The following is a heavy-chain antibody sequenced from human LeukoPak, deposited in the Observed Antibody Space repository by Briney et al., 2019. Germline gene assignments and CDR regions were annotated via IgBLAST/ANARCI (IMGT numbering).Heavy chain of an antibody. CDR1: GGSISSGGYY. D-gene: IGHD5-18*01. V-gene: IGHV4-31*03. Sequence: SETLSLTCTVSGGSISSGGYYWSWIRQHPGKGLEWIGYIYYSGSTYYNPSLKSRVTISVDTSKNQFSLKLSSVTAADTAVYYCARDSYSYGYGGFDYWGQGILVTVSS. CDR3: ARDSYSYGYGGFDY. J-gene: IGHJ4*02. CDR2: IYYSGST.